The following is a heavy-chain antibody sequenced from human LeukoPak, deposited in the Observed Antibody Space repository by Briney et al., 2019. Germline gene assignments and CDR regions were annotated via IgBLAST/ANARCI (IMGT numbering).Heavy chain of an antibody. J-gene: IGHJ4*02. CDR1: GVSISSYY. CDR2: IYYSGST. V-gene: IGHV4-59*01. D-gene: IGHD3-10*01. Sequence: SETLSLTCTVSGVSISSYYWSWIRQPPGQGLKGIGYIYYSGSTNYNPSLKSRVTKSVDTSKNQFSLKLSSVTAADTAVYYCARLGGSGSSGGHFDYWGQGTLVTVSS. CDR3: ARLGGSGSSGGHFDY.